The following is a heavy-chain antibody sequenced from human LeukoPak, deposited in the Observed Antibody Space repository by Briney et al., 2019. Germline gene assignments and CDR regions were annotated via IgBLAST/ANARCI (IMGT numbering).Heavy chain of an antibody. Sequence: SQTLSLTCTVSGGSISSGSYYWSWTRQPAGKGLEWIGRIYTSGSTNYNPSLKSRVTISVDTSKNQFSLKLSSVTAADTAVYYCARDPGAAADYYYYYYMDVWGKGTTVTVSS. D-gene: IGHD6-13*01. CDR3: ARDPGAAADYYYYYYMDV. V-gene: IGHV4-61*02. CDR1: GGSISSGSYY. CDR2: IYTSGST. J-gene: IGHJ6*03.